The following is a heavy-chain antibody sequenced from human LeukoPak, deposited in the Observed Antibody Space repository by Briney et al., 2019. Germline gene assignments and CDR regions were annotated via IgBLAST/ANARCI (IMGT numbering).Heavy chain of an antibody. J-gene: IGHJ4*02. Sequence: SSETLSLTCTVSGGSINSGDSYWGWIRQPPGKSLEGIGYISYSGSPYYNPSLRGRVAISGDTSKNQFSLRLGSVTAADTAVYYCARVPYGSGTYYFDYWGPGTLVTVSS. CDR3: ARVPYGSGTYYFDY. CDR2: ISYSGSP. V-gene: IGHV4-30-4*01. CDR1: GGSINSGDSY. D-gene: IGHD3-10*01.